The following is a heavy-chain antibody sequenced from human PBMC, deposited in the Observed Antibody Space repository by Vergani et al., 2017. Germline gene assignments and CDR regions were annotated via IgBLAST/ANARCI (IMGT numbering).Heavy chain of an antibody. D-gene: IGHD5-24*01. CDR2: ISPYNHKT. CDR3: ARSQMATNDFDL. V-gene: IGHV1-18*04. CDR1: GYTFVNHP. J-gene: IGHJ4*02. Sequence: QAQLGQSDSEVKKPGDSVTLPCKTSGYTFVNHPITGVRQAPGQGLEWMGWISPYNHKTLYSQKVEGRVTMTSDTSSSTVFLELRRLTSDDTAIYYCARSQMATNDFDLWGRGTLVTVSS.